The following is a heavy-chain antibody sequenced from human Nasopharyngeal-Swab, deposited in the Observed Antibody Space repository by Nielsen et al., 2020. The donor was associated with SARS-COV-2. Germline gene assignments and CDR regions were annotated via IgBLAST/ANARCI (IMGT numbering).Heavy chain of an antibody. CDR3: ATDTTGYNGF. CDR1: GFSFSTYW. J-gene: IGHJ4*02. Sequence: GASLKISCAASGFSFSTYWMNWVRQAPGKGPEWVGTISQDGSHQHYVGSVTGRFTIPRDNAQNSLYLQMNSLRAEDPAVYYCATDTTGYNGFWGQGTPVTVSS. CDR2: ISQDGSHQ. D-gene: IGHD1-26*01. V-gene: IGHV3-7*05.